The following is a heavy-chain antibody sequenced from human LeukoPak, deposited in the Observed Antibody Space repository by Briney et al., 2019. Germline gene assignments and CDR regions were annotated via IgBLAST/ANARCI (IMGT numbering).Heavy chain of an antibody. J-gene: IGHJ4*02. Sequence: ASVKVSCKASGYTFSSYNMHWVRQAPGQGLEWMGIIFPGGGRANYAQRFQGRVTTTRDTSTSTVYMELSSLRSEDTAVYYCARDSRIWSVDYWGQGTLVTVSS. CDR2: IFPGGGRA. CDR1: GYTFSSYN. CDR3: ARDSRIWSVDY. V-gene: IGHV1-46*01. D-gene: IGHD6-13*01.